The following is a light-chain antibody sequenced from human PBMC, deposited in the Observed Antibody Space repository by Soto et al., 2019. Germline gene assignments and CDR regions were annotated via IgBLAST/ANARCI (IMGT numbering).Light chain of an antibody. J-gene: IGKJ2*01. Sequence: DIQMTQSPSSLSASLGDRVTITCQASRDISVYLNWYQQKPGKPPKLIVYDASNLQTGVPSRFSGSASGTHFSFTISSLQPEDIATYYCQQYDNLPPYTFGQGTTLEIK. CDR3: QQYDNLPPYT. V-gene: IGKV1-33*01. CDR2: DAS. CDR1: RDISVY.